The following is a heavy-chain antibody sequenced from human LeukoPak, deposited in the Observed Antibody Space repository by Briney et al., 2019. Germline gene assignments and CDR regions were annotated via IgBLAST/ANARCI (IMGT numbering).Heavy chain of an antibody. D-gene: IGHD1-26*01. CDR2: INPSGGST. J-gene: IGHJ3*02. V-gene: IGHV1-46*01. CDR3: ARDPPSVVGATHDAFDI. CDR1: GYTFTSYY. Sequence: ASVKVSCKASGYTFTSYYMHWVRQAPGQGLEWMGIINPSGGSTSYAQKFQGRVTMTRDTSTSTVYMELSSLRSEDTAVYYCARDPPSVVGATHDAFDIWGQGTMVTVSS.